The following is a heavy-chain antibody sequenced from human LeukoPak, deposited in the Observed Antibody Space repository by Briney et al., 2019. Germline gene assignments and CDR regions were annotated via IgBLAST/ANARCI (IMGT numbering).Heavy chain of an antibody. CDR1: GGSFSGYY. CDR2: INHSGST. J-gene: IGHJ4*02. D-gene: IGHD2-15*01. V-gene: IGHV4-34*01. CDR3: ARPSAATVFIDY. Sequence: SETLSLTCAVYGGSFSGYYWSWIRQPPGKGLEWIGEINHSGSTNYNPSLKSRVTISLDTSKNQLSLKLSSVSAADTAVYYCARPSAATVFIDYWGQGTLVTVSS.